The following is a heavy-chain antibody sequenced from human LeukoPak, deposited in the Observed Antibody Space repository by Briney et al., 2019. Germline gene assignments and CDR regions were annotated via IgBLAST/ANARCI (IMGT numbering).Heavy chain of an antibody. CDR1: GASSSDPYY. V-gene: IGHV4-38-2*01. J-gene: IGHJ6*02. CDR3: ARGLGVAARFPTDYGMDV. CDR2: IYVNGDT. Sequence: PSETLSLTCAVSGASSSDPYYWGWIRQPPERGLQWIGTIYVNGDTFYNPSLKSRVTISVDTSKNQFSLKLSSVTAADTAVYYCARGLGVAARFPTDYGMDVWGQGTTVTVSS. D-gene: IGHD6-6*01.